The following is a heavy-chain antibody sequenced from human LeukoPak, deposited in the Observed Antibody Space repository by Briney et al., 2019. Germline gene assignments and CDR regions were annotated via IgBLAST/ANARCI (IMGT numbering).Heavy chain of an antibody. J-gene: IGHJ5*02. Sequence: GASVKVSCKASGGTFSSYAISWVRQAPGQGLEWMGWISAYNGNTNYAQKLQGRVTMTTDTSTSTAYMELRSLRSDDTAVYYCARVPDSSGYNWFDPWGQGTLVTVSS. CDR3: ARVPDSSGYNWFDP. V-gene: IGHV1-18*01. CDR1: GGTFSSYA. D-gene: IGHD6-19*01. CDR2: ISAYNGNT.